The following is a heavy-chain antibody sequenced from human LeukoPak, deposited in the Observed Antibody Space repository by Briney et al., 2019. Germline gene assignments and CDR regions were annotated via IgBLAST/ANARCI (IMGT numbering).Heavy chain of an antibody. CDR3: AKNVDTAVATYDY. CDR2: IIPIFGTA. V-gene: IGHV1-69*05. D-gene: IGHD5-18*01. CDR1: GGTFSSYA. J-gene: IGHJ4*02. Sequence: SVKVSCKASGGTFSSYAISWVRQAPGQGLEWMGRIIPIFGTANYAQKFQGRVTITTDESTSTAYMELSSLRSEDTAVYYCAKNVDTAVATYDYWGQGTLVTVSS.